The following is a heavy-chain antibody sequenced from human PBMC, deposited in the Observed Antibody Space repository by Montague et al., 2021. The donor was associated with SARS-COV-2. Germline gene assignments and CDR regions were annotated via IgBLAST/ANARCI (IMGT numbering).Heavy chain of an antibody. CDR2: ILHSGST. Sequence: TLFLTCAVSGGSINSGGYSWSWIRQSPGKGLEWIGYILHSGSTYYNPSLWSRVTISVDRSKSQFSLNLTSMTAADTAVYFCARAASPRGAFDVWGQGTVVTVSS. CDR3: ARAASPRGAFDV. V-gene: IGHV4-30-2*06. D-gene: IGHD3-10*01. J-gene: IGHJ3*01. CDR1: GGSINSGGYS.